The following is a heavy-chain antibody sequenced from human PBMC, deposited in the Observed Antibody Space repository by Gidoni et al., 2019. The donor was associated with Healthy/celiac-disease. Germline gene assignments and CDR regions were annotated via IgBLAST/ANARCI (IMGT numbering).Heavy chain of an antibody. CDR3: EAYYYDSSGYYHFDY. D-gene: IGHD3-22*01. CDR2: MNPNRGNT. Sequence: QVQLVPSGAEVKKPGASVTVYCKAPGYTFTSYDINWVRQATGQGLEWMGWMNPNRGNTGYAQKFQGRVTMTRNTSISTAYMELSSLRSEDTAVYYCEAYYYDSSGYYHFDYWGQGTLVTVSS. V-gene: IGHV1-8*01. CDR1: GYTFTSYD. J-gene: IGHJ4*02.